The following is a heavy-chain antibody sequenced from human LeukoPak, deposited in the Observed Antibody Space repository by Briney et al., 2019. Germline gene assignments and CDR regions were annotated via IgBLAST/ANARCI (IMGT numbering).Heavy chain of an antibody. Sequence: QPGGSLRLSCAASGFTFSTYAASWVRQAPGKGLEWVSAITGSGGSTYYADSVKGRFTISRDNSKNTLYLQMNSLRAEDTAVYYCAKDHSPGIQLLNSYYYYGMDVWGQGTTVTVSS. CDR1: GFTFSTYA. D-gene: IGHD5-18*01. V-gene: IGHV3-23*01. CDR2: ITGSGGST. J-gene: IGHJ6*02. CDR3: AKDHSPGIQLLNSYYYYGMDV.